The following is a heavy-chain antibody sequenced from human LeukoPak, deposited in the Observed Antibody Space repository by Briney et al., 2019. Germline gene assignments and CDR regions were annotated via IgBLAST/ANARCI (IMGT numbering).Heavy chain of an antibody. D-gene: IGHD3-3*01. CDR2: IYYSGST. V-gene: IGHV4-59*08. CDR1: GGSISSYY. CDR3: ARHLNYDFWSGYPYYYGMDV. J-gene: IGHJ6*02. Sequence: SETLSLTCTVSGGSISSYYWSWIRQPPGKGLEWIGYIYYSGSTNYNPSLKSRVTISVDTSKNQFSLKLSSVTAADTAVYYCARHLNYDFWSGYPYYYGMDVWGQGTTVTVSS.